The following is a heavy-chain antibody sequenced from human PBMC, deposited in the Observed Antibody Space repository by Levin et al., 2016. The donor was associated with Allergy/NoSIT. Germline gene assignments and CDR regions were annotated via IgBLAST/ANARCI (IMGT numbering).Heavy chain of an antibody. J-gene: IGHJ5*02. CDR2: ISYDGSNK. D-gene: IGHD2-21*02. Sequence: WIRQPPGKGLEWVAVISYDGSNKYYADSVKGRFTISRDNSKNTLYLQMNSLRAEDTAVYYCAKDGDAYCGGDCYTPHWFDPWGQGTLVTVSS. CDR3: AKDGDAYCGGDCYTPHWFDP. V-gene: IGHV3-30*18.